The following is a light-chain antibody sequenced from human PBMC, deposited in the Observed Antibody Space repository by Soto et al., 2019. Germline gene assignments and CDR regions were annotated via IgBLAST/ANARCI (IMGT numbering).Light chain of an antibody. CDR2: DAS. Sequence: EIVLTQSPATLSLSPGERATLSCRASQSVSNYLAWCQQKPGQAPRLLIYDASNRATGIPARFSGSGSGTDFTLTISRLEPEDFAVYYCQQRSSWPLLTFGGGTKVEI. V-gene: IGKV3-11*01. J-gene: IGKJ4*01. CDR3: QQRSSWPLLT. CDR1: QSVSNY.